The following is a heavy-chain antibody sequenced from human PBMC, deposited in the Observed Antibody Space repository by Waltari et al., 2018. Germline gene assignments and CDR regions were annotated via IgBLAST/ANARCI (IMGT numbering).Heavy chain of an antibody. D-gene: IGHD6-6*01. Sequence: QVQLVQSGAEVKKPGSSVKVSCKASGGTFSSYAISWVRQAPGQGLEWMGGIIPIFGQANCAQKVQGGVTITADEATSTAYMELSSLRAEDTAVYYCARAGANVGSSRVLDYWGQGTLVTVSS. CDR3: ARAGANVGSSRVLDY. CDR2: IIPIFGQA. J-gene: IGHJ4*02. V-gene: IGHV1-69*12. CDR1: GGTFSSYA.